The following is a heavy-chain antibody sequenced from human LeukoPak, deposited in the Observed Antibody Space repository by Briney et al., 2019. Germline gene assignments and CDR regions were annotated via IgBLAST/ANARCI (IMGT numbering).Heavy chain of an antibody. J-gene: IGHJ4*02. V-gene: IGHV1-2*02. CDR3: ASPHRSSSGLDH. Sequence: GPSVTVSCKASGYTFTGYYMHWVRQAPGHGLEWMGWINPNSGGTNYAQKFQGRVTMTRDTSISTAYMELSRLRSDDTAVYYCASPHRSSSGLDHWGQGTLVTVSS. D-gene: IGHD6-13*01. CDR2: INPNSGGT. CDR1: GYTFTGYY.